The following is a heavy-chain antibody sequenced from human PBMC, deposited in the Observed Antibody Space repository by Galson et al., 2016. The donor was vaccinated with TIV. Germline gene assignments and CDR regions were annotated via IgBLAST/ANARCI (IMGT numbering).Heavy chain of an antibody. J-gene: IGHJ4*02. D-gene: IGHD3-9*01. CDR3: AHGPRHIMTGYYYFDY. V-gene: IGHV2-5*01. CDR2: IYWNDDK. CDR1: GFSITTSGVT. Sequence: PALVKPTQTLRLTCTFSGFSITTSGVTVGWIRQPPGKALEWLAVIYWNDDKRYRPSLKSRLTITKETSKNQVVLMLSNMDPVDTATYYCAHGPRHIMTGYYYFDYWGQGALVTVSS.